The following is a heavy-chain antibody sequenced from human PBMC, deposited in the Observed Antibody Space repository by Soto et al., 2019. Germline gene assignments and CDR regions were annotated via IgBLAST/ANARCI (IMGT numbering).Heavy chain of an antibody. CDR2: ISGSGGST. J-gene: IGHJ4*02. CDR3: AKHGGSYSMYYFDY. CDR1: GFTFSSYA. V-gene: IGHV3-23*01. D-gene: IGHD1-26*01. Sequence: GGSLRLSCAASGFTFSSYAMSWVRQAPGKGLEWVSAISGSGGSTYYADSAKGRFTISRDNSKNTLYLQMNSLRAEDTAVYYCAKHGGSYSMYYFDYWGQGTLVTVSS.